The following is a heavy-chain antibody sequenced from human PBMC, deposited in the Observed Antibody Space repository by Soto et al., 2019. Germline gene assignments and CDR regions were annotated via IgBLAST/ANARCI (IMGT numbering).Heavy chain of an antibody. CDR3: ARSQGSSTSLEIYYYYYYGMDV. CDR1: GGTFSSYA. Sequence: QVQLVQSGAEVKKPGSSAKVSCKASGGTFSSYAISWVRQAPGQGLEWMGGIIPISETTNYAQKFQGRVTITADESKSTAYMELGSLRSEDTAVYYCARSQGSSTSLEIYYYYYYGMDVWGQGTTVTVSS. D-gene: IGHD2-2*01. CDR2: IIPISETT. V-gene: IGHV1-69*01. J-gene: IGHJ6*02.